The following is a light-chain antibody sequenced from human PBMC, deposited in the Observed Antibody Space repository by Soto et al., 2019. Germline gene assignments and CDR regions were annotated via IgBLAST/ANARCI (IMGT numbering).Light chain of an antibody. CDR2: VNSDGSH. CDR3: QTWGTGIRV. Sequence: QLVLTQLPSASASLGASVKLTCTLSSGHSSYAIAWHQQQPEKGPRYLMKVNSDGSHSKGDGIPDRFSGSSSGADRYLTISCLQSEDEADYYCQTWGTGIRVFGGGTKLTVL. V-gene: IGLV4-69*01. CDR1: SGHSSYA. J-gene: IGLJ3*02.